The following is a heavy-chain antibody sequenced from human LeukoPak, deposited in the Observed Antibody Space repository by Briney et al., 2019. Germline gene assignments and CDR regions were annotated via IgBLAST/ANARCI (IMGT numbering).Heavy chain of an antibody. CDR2: IYYSGST. Sequence: SETLSLTCTVSGGSISSYYWSWLRQPPGKGLEWVGYIYYSGSTNYNPSLKSRVTISVDTSKNQFSLKLSSVTAADTAVYYCARGMYYDFWSGYRFDIWGQGTMVTVSS. CDR1: GGSISSYY. D-gene: IGHD3-3*01. V-gene: IGHV4-59*01. J-gene: IGHJ3*02. CDR3: ARGMYYDFWSGYRFDI.